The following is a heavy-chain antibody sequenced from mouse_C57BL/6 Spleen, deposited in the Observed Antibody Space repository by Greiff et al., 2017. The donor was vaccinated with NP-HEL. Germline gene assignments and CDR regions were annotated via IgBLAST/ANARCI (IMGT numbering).Heavy chain of an antibody. D-gene: IGHD2-1*01. J-gene: IGHJ3*01. CDR1: GYAFTNYL. CDR3: AREDYYGNYGPWFAY. V-gene: IGHV1-54*01. CDR2: INPGSGGT. Sequence: VKLQQSGAELVRPGTSVKVSCKASGYAFTNYLIEWVKQRPGQGLEWIGVINPGSGGTNYNEKFKGKATLTADKSSSTAYMQLSSLTSEDSAVYFCAREDYYGNYGPWFAYWGQGTLVTVSA.